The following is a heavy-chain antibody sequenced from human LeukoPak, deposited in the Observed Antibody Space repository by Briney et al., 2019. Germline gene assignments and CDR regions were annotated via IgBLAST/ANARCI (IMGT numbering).Heavy chain of an antibody. D-gene: IGHD2-21*02. CDR2: IYYSGSA. Sequence: SETLSLTCTVSGGSVSSGSYYWSWIRQPPGKGLEWIGYIYYSGSANYNPSLKSRVTISVDTSKNQFSLKLSSVTAADTAVYYCARVREGGGDPIDAFDIWGQGTMVTVSS. J-gene: IGHJ3*02. V-gene: IGHV4-61*01. CDR3: ARVREGGGDPIDAFDI. CDR1: GGSVSSGSYY.